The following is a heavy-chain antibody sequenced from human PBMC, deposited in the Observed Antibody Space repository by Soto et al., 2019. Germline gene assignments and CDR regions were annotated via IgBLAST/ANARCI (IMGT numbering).Heavy chain of an antibody. V-gene: IGHV3-21*01. CDR2: ISSSTSHI. Sequence: EVHLVESGGGLVKPGGSLRLSCAVSGFTFSSYTMNWVRQAPGKGLEWVSSISSSTSHIYYADSVKGRFTISRDNDRNALFLQMNSLSAEDTVVYYCSGCSGGTCLQNSVVDVWRPGNRVTVSS. CDR3: SGCSGGTCLQNSVVDV. CDR1: GFTFSSYT. D-gene: IGHD2-15*01. J-gene: IGHJ6*02.